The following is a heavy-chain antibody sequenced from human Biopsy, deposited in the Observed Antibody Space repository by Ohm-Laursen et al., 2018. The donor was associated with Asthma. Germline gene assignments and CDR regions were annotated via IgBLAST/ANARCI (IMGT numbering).Heavy chain of an antibody. CDR3: ARTYYDFLTGQVNDAFAI. D-gene: IGHD3-9*01. Sequence: ASVKVSCKASGYTFISYAIHWVRQAPGQRLEWMGWINAGNGNTKYSQKFQGRVTITRDTSASTAYMLLSSLRSEDTAVYYCARTYYDFLTGQVNDAFAIRGQGTMVTVSS. V-gene: IGHV1-3*01. CDR2: INAGNGNT. CDR1: GYTFISYA. J-gene: IGHJ3*02.